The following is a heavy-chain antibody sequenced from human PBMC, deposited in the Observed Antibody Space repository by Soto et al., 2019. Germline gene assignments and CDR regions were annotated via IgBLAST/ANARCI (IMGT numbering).Heavy chain of an antibody. J-gene: IGHJ4*02. CDR3: ARHQRDDASRKIDC. V-gene: IGHV5-51*01. CDR1: GYSFTSNW. Sequence: PGESVKISCQGSGYSFTSNWIGWVRQMPGKGLEWMGIINPADSDIKYSPSFQGQVTISADKSIGTAYLQWSSLKASDTAMYYCARHQRDDASRKIDCWGQGTMVTV. CDR2: INPADSDI. D-gene: IGHD3-16*01.